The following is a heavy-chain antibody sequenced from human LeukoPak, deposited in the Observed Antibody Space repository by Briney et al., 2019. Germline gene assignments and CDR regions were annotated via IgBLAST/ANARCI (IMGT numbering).Heavy chain of an antibody. CDR1: GGSIISDSYY. CDR3: ARGLYRYGRSTFDY. Sequence: SETLSLTCTVSGGSIISDSYYWGWIRQPPERGLEWIGSIYYSGRTYYNPSLKSRVTISADTSKNQFSLRLSSVTAADTAVYYCARGLYRYGRSTFDYWGQGTLVTVSS. CDR2: IYYSGRT. D-gene: IGHD2-2*02. J-gene: IGHJ4*02. V-gene: IGHV4-39*01.